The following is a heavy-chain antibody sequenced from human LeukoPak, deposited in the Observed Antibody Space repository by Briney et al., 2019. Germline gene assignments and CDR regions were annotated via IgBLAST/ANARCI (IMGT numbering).Heavy chain of an antibody. J-gene: IGHJ4*01. CDR2: IRQDGGEK. CDR3: ARDGTAAGLYFDL. D-gene: IGHD6-13*01. Sequence: PGGSLRFSCAVSGFTFSSYWMNWVRQAPGKGLEWVAGIRQDGGEKSYVDSVKGRFTISRDNTKNSLYLQMSSLRAEDTAVYYCARDGTAAGLYFDLWGQGTLVTVSS. V-gene: IGHV3-7*01. CDR1: GFTFSSYW.